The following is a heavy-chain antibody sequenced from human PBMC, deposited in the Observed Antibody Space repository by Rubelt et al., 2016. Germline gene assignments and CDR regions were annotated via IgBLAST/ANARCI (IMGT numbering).Heavy chain of an antibody. V-gene: IGHV4-39*01. CDR3: ASRTYSSSPFDP. Sequence: QLQLQESGPGLVKPSETLSLTCTVSGGSISSSYYWGWIRQPPGEGLEWIGSIYYSGSTYYSPSLKSRVTISVDTSKNQFSLKRSSVTAADTAVYYCASRTYSSSPFDPWGQGTLVTVSS. D-gene: IGHD6-13*01. J-gene: IGHJ5*02. CDR2: IYYSGST. CDR1: GGSISSSYY.